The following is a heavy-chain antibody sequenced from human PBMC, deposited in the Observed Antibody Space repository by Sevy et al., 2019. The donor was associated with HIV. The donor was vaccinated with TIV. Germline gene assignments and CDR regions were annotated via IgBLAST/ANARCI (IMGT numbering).Heavy chain of an antibody. D-gene: IGHD1-26*01. CDR1: GFTFSSYG. CDR3: AKALCVGVGATRGFYYYYGMDV. V-gene: IGHV3-30*18. CDR2: ISYDGSNK. Sequence: GGSLRLSCAASGFTFSSYGMHWVRQAPGKGLEWVAVISYDGSNKYYADSVKGRFTISRDNSKNRLYLQMNSLRAEDTAVYYCAKALCVGVGATRGFYYYYGMDVWGQGTTVTVSS. J-gene: IGHJ6*02.